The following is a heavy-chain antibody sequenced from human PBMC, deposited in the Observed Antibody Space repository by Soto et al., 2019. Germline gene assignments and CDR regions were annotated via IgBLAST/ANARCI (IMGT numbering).Heavy chain of an antibody. J-gene: IGHJ6*02. CDR3: ARDLDHTAMVKKYYYYGMDV. D-gene: IGHD5-18*01. V-gene: IGHV1-18*01. CDR1: GYTFTSYG. Sequence: QVQLVQSGAEVKKPGASVKVSCKASGYTFTSYGISWVRQAPGQGLEWMGWISAYNGNTNYAQKLQGRVTMTTDTSTSTAYMELRSLRSDDTAVYYCARDLDHTAMVKKYYYYGMDVWGQGTTVTVSS. CDR2: ISAYNGNT.